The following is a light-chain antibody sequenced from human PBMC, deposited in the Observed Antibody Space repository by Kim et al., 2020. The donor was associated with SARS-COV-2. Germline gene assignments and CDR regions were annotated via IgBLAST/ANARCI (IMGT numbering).Light chain of an antibody. CDR2: EGS. CDR3: CSYAGSSTLYV. Sequence: QSITISCTGTISDVGSYNLVSWYQQHPGKAPKLMIYEGSKRPSGVSDRFSGSKSGNTASLTISGLQAEDEADYYCCSYAGSSTLYVFGTGTKVTVL. CDR1: ISDVGSYNL. V-gene: IGLV2-23*01. J-gene: IGLJ1*01.